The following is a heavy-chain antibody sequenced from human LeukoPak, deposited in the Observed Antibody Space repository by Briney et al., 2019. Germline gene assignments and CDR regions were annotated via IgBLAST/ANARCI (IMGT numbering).Heavy chain of an antibody. CDR2: IGSCGSSI. J-gene: IGHJ4*02. CDR3: ARAGSGSYYVFEY. Sequence: GGSLRLSCAASGFTFSTYSMNWVRQAPGKGLEGVSYIGSCGSSIFHADSVKGRFTISRANAKTSLYLQMNSLRAEDTAVYYCARAGSGSYYVFEYWGQGTLVTVSS. V-gene: IGHV3-48*04. D-gene: IGHD3-10*01. CDR1: GFTFSTYS.